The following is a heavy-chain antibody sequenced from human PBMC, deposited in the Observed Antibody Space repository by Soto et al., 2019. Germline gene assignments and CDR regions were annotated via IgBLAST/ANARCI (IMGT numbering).Heavy chain of an antibody. CDR2: IWYDGSNK. Sequence: CLRLSCAASGFTFSSYGMHWVRQAPGKGLEWVAVIWYDGSNKYYADSVKGRFTISRDNSKNTLYLQMNSLRAEDTAVYYCAREGYCSSTSCYYFDYWGQGTLVTVSS. V-gene: IGHV3-33*01. J-gene: IGHJ4*02. CDR1: GFTFSSYG. D-gene: IGHD2-2*01. CDR3: AREGYCSSTSCYYFDY.